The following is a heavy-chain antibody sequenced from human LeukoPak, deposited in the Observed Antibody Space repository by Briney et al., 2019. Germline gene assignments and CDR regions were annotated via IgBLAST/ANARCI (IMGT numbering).Heavy chain of an antibody. CDR3: ARSNIVVVPAAIWFDY. CDR2: IKQDGSEK. D-gene: IGHD2-2*01. CDR1: GFTFSSYW. J-gene: IGHJ4*02. V-gene: IGHV3-7*03. Sequence: GGSLRLSCAASGFTFSSYWMNWVRQAPGKGLEWVANIKQDGSEKYYVDSVKGRFTISRDNAKNSLYLQMNSLRAEDTAVYYCARSNIVVVPAAIWFDYWGQGTLATVSS.